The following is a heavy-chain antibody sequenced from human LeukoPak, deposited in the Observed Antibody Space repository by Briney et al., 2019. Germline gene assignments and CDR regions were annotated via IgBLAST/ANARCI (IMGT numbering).Heavy chain of an antibody. CDR3: ARGLRYDYGDYPPPSGDY. V-gene: IGHV1-18*01. J-gene: IGHJ4*02. CDR2: ISAYNGNT. CDR1: GYTFTSYG. Sequence: ASVKVSCKASGYTFTSYGISWVRQAPGQGLEWMGWISAYNGNTNYAQKLQGRVTMTTDTSTSTAYMELRSLRSDDTAVYYCARGLRYDYGDYPPPSGDYWGQGTLVTVSS. D-gene: IGHD4-17*01.